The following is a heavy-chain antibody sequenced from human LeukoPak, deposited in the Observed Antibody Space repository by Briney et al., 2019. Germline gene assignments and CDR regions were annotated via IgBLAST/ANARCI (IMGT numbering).Heavy chain of an antibody. CDR2: INPSSGGA. J-gene: IGHJ4*02. CDR1: GYIFIGHY. Sequence: ASVKVSCKASGYIFIGHYIHWVRQAPGQGLEWMGWINPSSGGANYAQKSQGRVTMTRGTSTSTAFMELSSLRSDDTAVYYCARAFNGYYFDFWGQGTQVTVSS. V-gene: IGHV1-2*02. CDR3: ARAFNGYYFDF.